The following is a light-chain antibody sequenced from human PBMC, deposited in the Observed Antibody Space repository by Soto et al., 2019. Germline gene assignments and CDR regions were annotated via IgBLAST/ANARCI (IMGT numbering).Light chain of an antibody. CDR1: QSVTKS. V-gene: IGKV3-20*01. CDR3: QQYGGSPRT. Sequence: EIVLTQSAGTESFSPGERATVSCSASQSVTKSLAWYQQKTGQAPRLXIYGASSRATGIPDRFSGSGSGTDLNLTISRLEPEDFAVYYCQQYGGSPRTCGQGTKVDIK. J-gene: IGKJ1*01. CDR2: GAS.